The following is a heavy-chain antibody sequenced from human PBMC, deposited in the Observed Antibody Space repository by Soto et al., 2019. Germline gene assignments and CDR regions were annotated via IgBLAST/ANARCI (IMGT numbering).Heavy chain of an antibody. CDR3: ARDLSGDYGALDT. V-gene: IGHV3-33*01. CDR1: GFTFSIYG. Sequence: PEGSLRLACAASGFTFSIYGMHWARQAPGKGLEWVAVIWYDGSNKVYADSVKGRFTISRDNSKNTLYLQMNSLRAEDTAVYYCARDLSGDYGALDTWGQGTMVTVSS. J-gene: IGHJ3*02. CDR2: IWYDGSNK. D-gene: IGHD4-17*01.